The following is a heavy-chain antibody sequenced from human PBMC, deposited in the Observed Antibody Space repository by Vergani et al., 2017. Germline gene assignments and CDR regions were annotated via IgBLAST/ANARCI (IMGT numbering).Heavy chain of an antibody. CDR3: ARGVTPDYDYYYMDV. V-gene: IGHV3-7*01. CDR2: ISPDGSAT. Sequence: EVQLVESGGGLVQPGGSLRLSCAASGFSLSRFWMSWVRQAPEKGLEWVAHISPDGSATSYVDSVKGRFTISRDNAKNSLYLQMNSLRAEDTAVYYCARGVTPDYDYYYMDVWGKGTTVTVSS. CDR1: GFSLSRFW. D-gene: IGHD4-23*01. J-gene: IGHJ6*03.